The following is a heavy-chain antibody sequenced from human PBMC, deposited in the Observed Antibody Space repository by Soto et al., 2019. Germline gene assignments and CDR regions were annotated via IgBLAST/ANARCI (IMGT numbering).Heavy chain of an antibody. CDR3: AKDLGVSIRSIYMDV. J-gene: IGHJ6*03. Sequence: GGSLRLSCAASGFTFSSYAMSWVRQAPGKGLEWVSAISGSGGSTYYADSVKGRFTISRDNSKNTLYLQMNSLRAEDTAVYYCAKDLGVSIRSIYMDVWGKGTTVTVSS. D-gene: IGHD2-21*01. V-gene: IGHV3-23*01. CDR1: GFTFSSYA. CDR2: ISGSGGST.